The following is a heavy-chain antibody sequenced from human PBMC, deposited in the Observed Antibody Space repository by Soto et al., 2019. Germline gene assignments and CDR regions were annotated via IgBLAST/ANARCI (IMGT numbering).Heavy chain of an antibody. CDR3: ANFKDWNYPITS. D-gene: IGHD1-7*01. CDR1: GFSFSGSA. Sequence: GGSLRLSCAASGFSFSGSAMHWVRQASGKGLEWIGRIRSTANNCATSYAASVKGRFTISRDDSKNTAYLQMNSLKTEDTAVYYCANFKDWNYPITSWGQGTLVTVSS. J-gene: IGHJ4*02. CDR2: IRSTANNCAT. V-gene: IGHV3-73*01.